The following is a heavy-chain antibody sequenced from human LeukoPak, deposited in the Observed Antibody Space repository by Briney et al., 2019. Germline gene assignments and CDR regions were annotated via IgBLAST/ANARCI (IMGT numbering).Heavy chain of an antibody. CDR1: GFTFSSYG. CDR2: IWYDGSNK. D-gene: IGHD3-22*01. CDR3: AKAIQYYYDSSGYFDY. J-gene: IGHJ4*02. Sequence: SGGSLRLSCAASGFTFSSYGMHWVRQAPGKGLEWVAVIWYDGSNKYYADSVKGRFTISRDNSKNTLYLQMNSLRAEDTAVYYCAKAIQYYYDSSGYFDYWGQGTLVTVSS. V-gene: IGHV3-33*06.